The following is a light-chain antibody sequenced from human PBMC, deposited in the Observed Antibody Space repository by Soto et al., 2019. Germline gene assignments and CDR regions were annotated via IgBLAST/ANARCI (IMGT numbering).Light chain of an antibody. J-gene: IGKJ1*01. CDR3: QQYSIYWT. CDR1: QPISGW. V-gene: IGKV1-5*01. Sequence: DIQMTQSPSNLSASVGDRVIITCRASQPISGWLAWYQQKPGKAPKLLIYDVSNLESGVSSRFSGSGFGTEFTLTISSLQPDDSATYYCQQYSIYWTFGQGTKVDIK. CDR2: DVS.